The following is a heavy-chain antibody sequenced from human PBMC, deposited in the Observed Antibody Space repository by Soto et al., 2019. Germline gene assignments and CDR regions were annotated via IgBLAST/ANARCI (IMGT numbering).Heavy chain of an antibody. V-gene: IGHV4-39*01. CDR2: IFYSGST. Sequence: SETLSLTCTVSGVSISSSNHYWGWIRQPPGKGLEWIGSIFYSGSTYNNPSLESRVTMSVDTSKNQFSLKLNSLTAADTAIYYCARRDYTTGYWFAPWGQGTLVTVSS. CDR1: GVSISSSNHY. CDR3: ARRDYTTGYWFAP. J-gene: IGHJ5*02. D-gene: IGHD4-4*01.